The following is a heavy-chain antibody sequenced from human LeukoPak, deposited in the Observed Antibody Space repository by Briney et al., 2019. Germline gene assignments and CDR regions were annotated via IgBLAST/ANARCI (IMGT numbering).Heavy chain of an antibody. Sequence: SETLSLTCTVSGGSISSYYWSWIRQPPGKGLEWIGYIYYSGSTNYNPSLKSRVTISVDTSKNQFSLKLSSVTAADTAVYYCARVVRGYNFPYYYYYYMDVWGKGTTVTISS. CDR1: GGSISSYY. D-gene: IGHD5-24*01. J-gene: IGHJ6*03. V-gene: IGHV4-59*01. CDR2: IYYSGST. CDR3: ARVVRGYNFPYYYYYYMDV.